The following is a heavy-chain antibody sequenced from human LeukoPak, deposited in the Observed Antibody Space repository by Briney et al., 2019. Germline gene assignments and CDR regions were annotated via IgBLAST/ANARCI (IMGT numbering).Heavy chain of an antibody. Sequence: PSETLSLTCTVSGDSISSSIYYWGWIRQPPGKGLEWIGSIYYSGNSYYNPSLKSRVTISVDTSKNQFSLKLSSVTAADTAVYYCARDLDYNGSGRPHGWFDPWGQGTLVTVSS. CDR3: ARDLDYNGSGRPHGWFDP. V-gene: IGHV4-39*07. J-gene: IGHJ5*02. D-gene: IGHD3-10*01. CDR2: IYYSGNS. CDR1: GDSISSSIYY.